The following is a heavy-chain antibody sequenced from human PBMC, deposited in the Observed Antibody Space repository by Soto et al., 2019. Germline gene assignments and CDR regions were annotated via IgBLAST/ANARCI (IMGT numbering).Heavy chain of an antibody. CDR3: ARGRKYYDFSIAWFDP. D-gene: IGHD3-3*01. V-gene: IGHV4-39*01. J-gene: IGHJ5*02. CDR2: IYYSGST. Sequence: PSETLSLTCIVSVDSISSSSYYWGWFRQPPGKGLAWIGTIYYSGSTYYNPSLKSRVTISVDTSKNQFSLKLSSLIAADTAVYYCARGRKYYDFSIAWFDPWGQGTLVTVSS. CDR1: VDSISSSSYY.